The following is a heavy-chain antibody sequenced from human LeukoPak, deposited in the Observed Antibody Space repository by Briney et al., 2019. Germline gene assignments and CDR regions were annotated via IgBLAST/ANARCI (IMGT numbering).Heavy chain of an antibody. CDR3: AKNIRLGYYYGSGSYFDY. Sequence: PGGSLRLSCSASGFTFSCYHMSWVRPAPGKGLEWVSAISGSGGSTYHADSVKGRFTISTDNSKNTLYLQMNGLRAEATAVYYCAKNIRLGYYYGSGSYFDYWGQGTLVTVSS. CDR1: GFTFSCYH. CDR2: ISGSGGST. J-gene: IGHJ4*02. V-gene: IGHV3-23*01. D-gene: IGHD3-10*01.